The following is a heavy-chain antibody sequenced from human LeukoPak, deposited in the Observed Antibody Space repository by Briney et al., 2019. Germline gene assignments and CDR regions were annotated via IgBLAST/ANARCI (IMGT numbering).Heavy chain of an antibody. V-gene: IGHV4-34*01. J-gene: IGHJ3*02. D-gene: IGHD1-26*01. CDR3: ARDSRMVGATMGNNNDAFDI. CDR1: GXSFSGYY. CDR2: INHSGST. Sequence: PSETLSLTCAVYGXSFSGYYWSWIRQPPGKGLEWIGEINHSGSTNYNPSLKSRVTISVDTSKNQFSLKLSSVTAADTAVYYCARDSRMVGATMGNNNDAFDIWGQGTMVTVSS.